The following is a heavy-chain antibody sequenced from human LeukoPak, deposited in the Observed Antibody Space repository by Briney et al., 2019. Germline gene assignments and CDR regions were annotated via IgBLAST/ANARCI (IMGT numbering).Heavy chain of an antibody. Sequence: GGSLKLSCAASGFTFCGSDMHWVRQASGKGLEWVGRIRNKANSYATAYAASVKGRFTISRDDSKNTAYLQMNSLKTEDTAVYYCTTLDFDYWGQGTLVTVSS. J-gene: IGHJ4*02. CDR1: GFTFCGSD. V-gene: IGHV3-73*01. CDR2: IRNKANSYAT. CDR3: TTLDFDY.